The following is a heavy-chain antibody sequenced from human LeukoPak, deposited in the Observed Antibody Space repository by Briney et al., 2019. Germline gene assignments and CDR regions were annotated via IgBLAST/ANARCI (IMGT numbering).Heavy chain of an antibody. CDR2: IIPIFGTA. D-gene: IGHD6-6*01. J-gene: IGHJ4*02. Sequence: SVKVSCKASGGTFSSYAISWMRQAPGQGLEWMGGIIPIFGTANYAQKFQGRVTITTDESTSTAYMELSSLRSEDTAVYYCAREYSSSSPHFDYWGQGTLVTVSS. V-gene: IGHV1-69*05. CDR3: AREYSSSSPHFDY. CDR1: GGTFSSYA.